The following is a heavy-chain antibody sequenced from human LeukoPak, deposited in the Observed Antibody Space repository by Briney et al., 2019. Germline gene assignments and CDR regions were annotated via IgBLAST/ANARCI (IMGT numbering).Heavy chain of an antibody. V-gene: IGHV4-38-2*01. CDR1: GYSISSGYY. CDR2: VFHSGST. D-gene: IGHD5-12*01. J-gene: IGHJ3*02. Sequence: SETPSLTCAVSGYSISSGYYWGWIRQPPGKGLEWIGSVFHSGSTYNNPSLKTRLTISVDTSMNQFSLKLSSVTAADTAVYYCAGGTYSGYDGHDAFDIWGQGTMVTVSS. CDR3: AGGTYSGYDGHDAFDI.